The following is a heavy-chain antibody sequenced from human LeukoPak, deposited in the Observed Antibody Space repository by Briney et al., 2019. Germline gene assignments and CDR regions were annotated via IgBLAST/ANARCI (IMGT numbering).Heavy chain of an antibody. J-gene: IGHJ4*02. V-gene: IGHV3-74*01. D-gene: IGHD2-2*03. Sequence: PGGSLRLSCGASGFSFSNNWMHWVRQAPGKGLVWVSHIDSDGSSTNYADSVKGRFTISRDNAKNSVYLQMNSLTTEDTAVYYCARWINSFDYWGQGTLVIVSS. CDR1: GFSFSNNW. CDR3: ARWINSFDY. CDR2: IDSDGSST.